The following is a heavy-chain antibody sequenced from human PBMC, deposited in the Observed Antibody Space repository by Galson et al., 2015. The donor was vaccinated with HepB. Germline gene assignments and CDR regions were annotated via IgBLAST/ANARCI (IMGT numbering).Heavy chain of an antibody. CDR1: GYTFTNYW. J-gene: IGHJ6*02. Sequence: QSGAEVTKPGESLRISCQGSGYTFTNYWISWVRQKPGKGLEWMLNINPSDSYTTYNPSFQGHVSISADKSINTAYLQWSSLQASDTAMYYCVATPQGYGMDVWGHGTTVTVSS. CDR2: INPSDSYT. V-gene: IGHV5-10-1*01. CDR3: VATPQGYGMDV.